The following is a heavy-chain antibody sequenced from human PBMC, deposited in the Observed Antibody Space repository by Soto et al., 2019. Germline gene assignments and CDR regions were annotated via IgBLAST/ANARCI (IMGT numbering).Heavy chain of an antibody. Sequence: EVQLLESGGGLVQPGGSLRLSCAASGFTFSNYAMSWVRQAPGKGLEWVSAISGGGGTTCYAGSVKGRFTISRDNSKNTLFLQMNSLRAEDTAVYYCAKFFVETGESSGWPWSFHYWGQGTLVTVSS. CDR3: AKFFVETGESSGWPWSFHY. D-gene: IGHD6-25*01. V-gene: IGHV3-23*01. J-gene: IGHJ4*02. CDR1: GFTFSNYA. CDR2: ISGGGGTT.